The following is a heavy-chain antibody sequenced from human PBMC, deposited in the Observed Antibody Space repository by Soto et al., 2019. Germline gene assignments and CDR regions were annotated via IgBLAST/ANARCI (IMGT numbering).Heavy chain of an antibody. CDR3: ARGSGSSASFDY. V-gene: IGHV3-13*01. D-gene: IGHD6-6*01. Sequence: PGGSLRLSCAASGFTFSSYDMHWVRQATGKGLEWVPAIGTAGDTYYPGSVKGRFTISRENAKNSLYLQMNSLRAGDTAVYYCARGSGSSASFDYWGQGTLVTVSS. CDR1: GFTFSSYD. J-gene: IGHJ4*02. CDR2: IGTAGDT.